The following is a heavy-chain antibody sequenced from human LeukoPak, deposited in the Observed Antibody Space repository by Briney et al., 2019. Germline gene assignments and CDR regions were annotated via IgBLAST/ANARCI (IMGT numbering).Heavy chain of an antibody. J-gene: IGHJ6*02. Sequence: GGSLRLSCAASGFTFSSYVMSWVRQAPGKGLEWVSAISGSGGSTYYADSVKGRFTISRDNSKNTLYLQMNSLRAEDTAVYYCAITTSGSYYYYGMDVWGQGTTVTVSS. CDR1: GFTFSSYV. D-gene: IGHD1-26*01. CDR2: ISGSGGST. CDR3: AITTSGSYYYYGMDV. V-gene: IGHV3-23*01.